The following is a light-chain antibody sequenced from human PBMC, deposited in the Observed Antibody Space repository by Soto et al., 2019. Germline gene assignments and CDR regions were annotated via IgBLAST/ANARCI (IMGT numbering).Light chain of an antibody. V-gene: IGKV1-5*03. CDR1: QSISNW. CDR2: KAS. CDR3: QQYNSYSWT. J-gene: IGKJ1*01. Sequence: DIQMTQSPSTLSASVGDRVTITCRASQSISNWLAWYQQKPGKAPKPLIYKASSLESGVPSRFSGSRSGTEFTLTISSLQPDDFATYYCQQYNSYSWTFGQGTKVEIK.